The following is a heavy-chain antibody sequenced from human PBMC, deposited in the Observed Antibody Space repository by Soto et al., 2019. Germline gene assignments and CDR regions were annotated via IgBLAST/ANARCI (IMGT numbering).Heavy chain of an antibody. CDR2: ISASGVST. J-gene: IGHJ4*02. D-gene: IGHD6-19*01. CDR1: GFTFSSYA. V-gene: IGHV3-23*01. CDR3: AKDRKTGSGWYWDY. Sequence: EVQLLESGGGLLQPGGSLRLSCAASGFTFSSYAMSWVRQAPGKGLEWVSGISASGVSTYYADSVKGRFTISRENSENTLYLQMNSLRAEDTALYYCAKDRKTGSGWYWDYWGQGTLVTVSS.